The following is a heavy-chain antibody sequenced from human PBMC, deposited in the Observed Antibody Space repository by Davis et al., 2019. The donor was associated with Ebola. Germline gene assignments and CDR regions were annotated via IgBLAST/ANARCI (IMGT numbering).Heavy chain of an antibody. Sequence: AASVKVSCKASGYTFTSYGISWVRQAPGQGLEWMGWISAYNGNTNYAQKFQGRVTMTRDTSISTAYMELSRLRSDDTAVYYCARETVTFNWFDPWGQGTLVTVSS. CDR3: ARETVTFNWFDP. D-gene: IGHD4-11*01. V-gene: IGHV1-18*04. J-gene: IGHJ5*02. CDR1: GYTFTSYG. CDR2: ISAYNGNT.